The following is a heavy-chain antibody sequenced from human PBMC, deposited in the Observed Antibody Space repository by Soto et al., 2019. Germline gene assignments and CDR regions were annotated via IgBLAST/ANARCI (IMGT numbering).Heavy chain of an antibody. J-gene: IGHJ4*02. CDR1: GFTFSSYG. V-gene: IGHV3-30*03. D-gene: IGHD6-6*01. CDR3: ATCIAARPWLPCDY. CDR2: ISYDGSNK. Sequence: HPGGSLRLSCAASGFTFSSYGMHWVRQAPGKGLEWVAVISYDGSNKYYADSVKGRFTISRDNSKNTLYLQMNSLRAEDTAVYYCATCIAARPWLPCDYWGQGTLVTVSS.